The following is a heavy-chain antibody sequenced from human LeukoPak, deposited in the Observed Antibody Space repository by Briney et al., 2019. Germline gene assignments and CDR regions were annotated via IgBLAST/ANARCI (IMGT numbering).Heavy chain of an antibody. J-gene: IGHJ4*02. Sequence: PGGSLRLSCAASGFTFSSYAMSWVRQAPGKGLEWVAVISYDGSNKYYADSVKGRFTISRDNSKNTLYLQMNSLRAEDTAVYYCATLAGYWGQGTLVTVSS. CDR1: GFTFSSYA. CDR3: ATLAGY. V-gene: IGHV3-30-3*01. CDR2: ISYDGSNK.